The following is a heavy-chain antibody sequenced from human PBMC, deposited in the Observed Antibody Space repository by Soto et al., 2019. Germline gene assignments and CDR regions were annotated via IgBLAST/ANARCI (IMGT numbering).Heavy chain of an antibody. CDR1: GGSISSYY. CDR3: ARLNVDYYGSGDDYFDY. J-gene: IGHJ4*02. V-gene: IGHV4-59*08. D-gene: IGHD3-10*01. CDR2: IYYSGST. Sequence: QVQLQESGPGLVKPSETLSLTCTVSGGSISSYYWSWIRQPPGKGLEWIGYIYYSGSTNYNPSLKSRVTISVDTSKNQFSLKLSSVTAADTAVYYCARLNVDYYGSGDDYFDYWGQGTLVTVSS.